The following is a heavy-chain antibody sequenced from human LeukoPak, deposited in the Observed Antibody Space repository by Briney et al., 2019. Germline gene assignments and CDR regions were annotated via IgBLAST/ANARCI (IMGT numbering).Heavy chain of an antibody. CDR2: TYYSGST. J-gene: IGHJ6*03. V-gene: IGHV4-39*07. CDR1: GGSISSGSYY. D-gene: IGHD1-14*01. Sequence: SETLSLTCTVSGGSISSGSYYWSWIRQPAGKGLEWIGNTYYSGSTYYNPSLKSRITISVDTSKNQFSLRLTSVTAADTAVYYCARVPQTMTPTFYYYYYMDVWGNGTTVTVSS. CDR3: ARVPQTMTPTFYYYYYMDV.